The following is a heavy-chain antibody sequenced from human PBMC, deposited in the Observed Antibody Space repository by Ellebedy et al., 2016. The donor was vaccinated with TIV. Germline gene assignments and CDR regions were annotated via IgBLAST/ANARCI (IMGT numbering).Heavy chain of an antibody. CDR3: ARDRGSGWPYYFDY. CDR2: ISSSSSTI. CDR1: GFTFSSYS. Sequence: GESLKISXAASGFTFSSYSMNWVRQAPGKGLEWVSYISSSSSTIYYADSVKGRFTISRDNAKNSLYLQMNSLRAEDTAVYYCARDRGSGWPYYFDYWGQGTLVTVSS. D-gene: IGHD6-19*01. V-gene: IGHV3-48*04. J-gene: IGHJ4*02.